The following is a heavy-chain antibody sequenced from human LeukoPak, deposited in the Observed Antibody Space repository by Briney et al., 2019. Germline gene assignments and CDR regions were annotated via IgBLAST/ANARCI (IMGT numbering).Heavy chain of an antibody. D-gene: IGHD3-9*01. CDR1: GGSITNSHW. Sequence: SETLSLTCAVSGGSITNSHWWSWVRQLPGKGLEWIGEIFHSGSSNYNPSLKSRVDISVDKSKNQFSLRLTSVTAADTAVYFCARASYDFLTAFYIDYWGRGTLVTVSA. CDR2: IFHSGSS. J-gene: IGHJ4*02. V-gene: IGHV4-4*02. CDR3: ARASYDFLTAFYIDY.